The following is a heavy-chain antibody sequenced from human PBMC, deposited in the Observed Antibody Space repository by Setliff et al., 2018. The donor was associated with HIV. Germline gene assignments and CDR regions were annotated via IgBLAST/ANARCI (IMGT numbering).Heavy chain of an antibody. CDR1: GGSISSGTYY. D-gene: IGHD3-10*01. V-gene: IGHV4-61*01. CDR3: VGVPSYYGTGTLWV. CDR2: MFRGGGR. J-gene: IGHJ6*04. Sequence: ASETLSLTCTVSGGSISSGTYYWGWIRQSPGRGLEWIGSMFRGGGRQFQPSLASRVSISGATSKNQFSLKMTSVTPADTAVYFCVGVPSYYGTGTLWVWGKGITVTVSS.